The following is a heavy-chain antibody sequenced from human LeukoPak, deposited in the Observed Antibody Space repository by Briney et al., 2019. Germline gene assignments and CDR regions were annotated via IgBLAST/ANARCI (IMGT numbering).Heavy chain of an antibody. CDR1: GFTFSSYA. CDR3: ARELAAFDY. J-gene: IGHJ4*02. V-gene: IGHV3-30*01. CDR2: ISYDGSNK. D-gene: IGHD6-13*01. Sequence: PGGSLRLSCAASGFTFSSYAMHWVRQAPGKGLEWVAVISYDGSNKYYADSVKGRFTISRDNSKNTLYLQMNSLRAEDTAVYYCARELAAFDYWGQGTLVTVSS.